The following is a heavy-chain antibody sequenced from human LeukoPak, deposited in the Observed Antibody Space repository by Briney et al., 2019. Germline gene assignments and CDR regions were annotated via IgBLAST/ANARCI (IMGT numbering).Heavy chain of an antibody. J-gene: IGHJ5*02. CDR1: GYSFTSYW. D-gene: IGHD3-16*01. Sequence: GESLKISCKGAGYSFTSYWIGWVRQMPGKGLEWMGIIYPGDSDTRYSPSFQGQVTISADKSISTAYLQWSSLKASDTAMYYCARQTLPRSIRDYEFDPWGQGTLVTVSS. CDR3: ARQTLPRSIRDYEFDP. CDR2: IYPGDSDT. V-gene: IGHV5-51*01.